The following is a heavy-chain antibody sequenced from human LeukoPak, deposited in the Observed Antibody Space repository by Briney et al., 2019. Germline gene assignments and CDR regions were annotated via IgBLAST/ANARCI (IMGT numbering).Heavy chain of an antibody. Sequence: GGSLRLSCAASGFTLNTYAMSWVRQAPGKGLEWVSDISTSSTNTKYADPVKGRFTISRDNAKNSLYLQMNSLRAEDTAVYYCARDLYDNNRVQDYWGQGTLVTVSS. J-gene: IGHJ4*02. CDR3: ARDLYDNNRVQDY. V-gene: IGHV3-11*05. CDR2: ISTSSTNT. D-gene: IGHD1-14*01. CDR1: GFTLNTYA.